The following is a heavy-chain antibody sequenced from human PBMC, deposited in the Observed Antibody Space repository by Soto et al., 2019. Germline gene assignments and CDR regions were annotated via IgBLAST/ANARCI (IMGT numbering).Heavy chain of an antibody. V-gene: IGHV5-10-1*01. D-gene: IGHD2-8*01. CDR3: ARIYCTTTTCDSWFDP. CDR2: VDPRDSYV. Sequence: XESLKISCTGCGYTFTTFWISWVRQMPGKGLEWLGRVDPRDSYVTYNPSFEGHVTISADKSISTAYLQWGSLKASDTAMYFCARIYCTTTTCDSWFDPWGQGTLVTVSS. CDR1: GYTFTTFW. J-gene: IGHJ5*02.